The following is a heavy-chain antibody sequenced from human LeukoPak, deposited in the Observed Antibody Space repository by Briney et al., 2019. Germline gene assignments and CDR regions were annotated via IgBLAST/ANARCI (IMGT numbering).Heavy chain of an antibody. D-gene: IGHD2-2*01. CDR3: TRYPLGYCTSATCYGSFDY. Sequence: GGSPRLSCAASGFTFSNAWMSWVRQAPGKGLEWVGRIYSKTAGGTTDYAAPVEGRFTISRDDSKNTLYLQMNSLKTEDTAVYYCTRYPLGYCTSATCYGSFDYWGRGTLVTVSS. CDR2: IYSKTAGGTT. J-gene: IGHJ4*02. CDR1: GFTFSNAW. V-gene: IGHV3-15*01.